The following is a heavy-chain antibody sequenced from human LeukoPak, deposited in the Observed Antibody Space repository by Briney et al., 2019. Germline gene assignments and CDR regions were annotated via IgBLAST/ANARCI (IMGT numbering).Heavy chain of an antibody. Sequence: GASVKVSCKASGGTFSSYAISWVRQARGQGLEWMGRIIPIFGTANYAQKFQGRVTITTDESTSTAYMELSSLRSEDTAVYYCARAAAPHDYYYYMDVWGKGTTVTVSS. V-gene: IGHV1-69*05. D-gene: IGHD2-2*01. CDR3: ARAAAPHDYYYYMDV. CDR1: GGTFSSYA. J-gene: IGHJ6*03. CDR2: IIPIFGTA.